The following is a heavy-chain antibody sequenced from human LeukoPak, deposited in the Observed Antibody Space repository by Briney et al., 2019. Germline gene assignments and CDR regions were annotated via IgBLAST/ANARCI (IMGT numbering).Heavy chain of an antibody. CDR1: GESFSGYY. CDR2: INHSGST. D-gene: IGHD2-15*01. CDR3: PRGPPPGATASRVVDY. J-gene: IGHJ4*02. V-gene: IGHV4-34*01. Sequence: PSETLSLTCAVYGESFSGYYLSWIRQPPGKGLEWIGEINHSGSTHSNQSLKSRVTISVDTPKPQSSLQLRSVTAAATAIPYSPRGPPPGATASRVVDYWGQGTLVTVSS.